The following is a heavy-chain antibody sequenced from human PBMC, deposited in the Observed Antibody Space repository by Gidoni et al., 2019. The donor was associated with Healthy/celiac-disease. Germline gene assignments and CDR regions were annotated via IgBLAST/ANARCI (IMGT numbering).Heavy chain of an antibody. CDR3: ARPMYGDYEEGWDFDY. Sequence: QVQLVQSGAEVKKPGASVKVSCQASGYTFPGYYMHWVRQAPGQGLEWMGWLNPKSGGTNYAQKVQGRVTMTRDTSISTAYMELSRLRSDDTAGYYGARPMYGDYEEGWDFDYWGQGTLVTVSS. CDR1: GYTFPGYY. V-gene: IGHV1-2*02. CDR2: LNPKSGGT. D-gene: IGHD4-17*01. J-gene: IGHJ4*02.